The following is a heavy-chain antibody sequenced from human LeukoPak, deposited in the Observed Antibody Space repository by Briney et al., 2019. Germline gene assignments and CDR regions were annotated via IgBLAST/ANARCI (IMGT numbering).Heavy chain of an antibody. CDR1: GFTFSSYW. CDR3: AKWGSGWYSGAFDI. V-gene: IGHV3-7*03. J-gene: IGHJ3*02. Sequence: GGSLRLSCAASGFTFSSYWMSWVRQAPGKGLEWVANIRQDGSQKYYVDSVKGRFAISRDNAKNSLYLQMNSLRAEDTAVYYCAKWGSGWYSGAFDIWGQGTMVTVSS. CDR2: IRQDGSQK. D-gene: IGHD6-19*01.